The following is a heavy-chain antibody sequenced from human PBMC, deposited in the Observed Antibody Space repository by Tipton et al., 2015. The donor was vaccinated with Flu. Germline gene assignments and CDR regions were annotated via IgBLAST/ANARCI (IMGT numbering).Heavy chain of an antibody. J-gene: IGHJ6*02. D-gene: IGHD4-17*01. CDR3: ARVMTSVTSYGMDV. CDR1: GFTFNQYW. Sequence: SLRLSCATSGFTFNQYWMNWVRQAPGKGLEWVSLIYSGGATYYADSVKGRFTISRDNSKNTVFLQMNSLRDEDTAIYYCARVMTSVTSYGMDVWGQGTTVTVSS. V-gene: IGHV3-53*01. CDR2: IYSGGAT.